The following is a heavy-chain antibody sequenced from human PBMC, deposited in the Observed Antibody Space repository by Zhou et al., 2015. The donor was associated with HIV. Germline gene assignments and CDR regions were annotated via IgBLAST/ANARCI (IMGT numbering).Heavy chain of an antibody. Sequence: QVQLVQSGAEVKKPGSSVKVSCKASGGTFSSYAISWVRQAPGQGLEWMGGIIPIFGTANYAQKFQGRVTITADESTSTAYMELSSLRSEDTAVYYCAREREWFGELEHRRFDPWGQGTLVTVSS. V-gene: IGHV1-69*01. CDR3: AREREWFGELEHRRFDP. J-gene: IGHJ5*02. D-gene: IGHD3-10*01. CDR1: GGTFSSYA. CDR2: IIPIFGTA.